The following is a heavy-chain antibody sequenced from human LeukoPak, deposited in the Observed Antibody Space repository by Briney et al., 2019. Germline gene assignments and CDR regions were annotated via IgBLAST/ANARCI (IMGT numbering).Heavy chain of an antibody. V-gene: IGHV3-74*01. CDR1: GFTFSTYW. Sequence: GGSLRLSCAASGFTFSTYWMHWVRQAPGKGLVWISRINRDGSGITYADSVKGRFTISRDNAKSILYLQMNSLRAEDTAVYYCEVWSYNFDYWGQGTLVTVSS. CDR3: EVWSYNFDY. D-gene: IGHD3-10*01. J-gene: IGHJ4*02. CDR2: INRDGSGI.